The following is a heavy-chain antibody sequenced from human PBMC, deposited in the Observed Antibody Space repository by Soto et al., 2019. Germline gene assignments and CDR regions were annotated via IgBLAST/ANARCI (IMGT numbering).Heavy chain of an antibody. D-gene: IGHD3-16*02. CDR1: GGSISSGDYY. CDR3: ARQLYDYVWGSYRPIYYFDY. Sequence: SSETLSLTCTVSGGSISSGDYYWSWIRQPPGKGLEWIGYIYYSGSTYYNPSLKSRVTISVDTSKNQFSLKLSSVTAADTAVYYCARQLYDYVWGSYRPIYYFDYWGQGTLVTVSS. CDR2: IYYSGST. V-gene: IGHV4-30-4*01. J-gene: IGHJ4*02.